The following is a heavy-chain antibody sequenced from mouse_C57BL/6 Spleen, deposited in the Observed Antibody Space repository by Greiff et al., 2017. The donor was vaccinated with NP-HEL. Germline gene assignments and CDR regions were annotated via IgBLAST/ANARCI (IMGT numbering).Heavy chain of an antibody. CDR1: GYTFTSYW. CDR2: IDPSDSYT. V-gene: IGHV1-59*01. Sequence: VQLQQSGAELVRPGTSVKLSCKASGYTFTSYWMHWVKQRPGQGLEWIGVIDPSDSYTNYNQKFKGKATLTVDTSSSTAYMQLSSLTSEDSAVYYCARGELVMDYWGQGTSVTVSS. CDR3: ARGELVMDY. J-gene: IGHJ4*01.